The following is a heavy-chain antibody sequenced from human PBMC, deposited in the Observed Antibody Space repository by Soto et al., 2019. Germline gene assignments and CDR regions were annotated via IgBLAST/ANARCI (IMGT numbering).Heavy chain of an antibody. Sequence: ASVKVSCKASGYTFTSYGISWVRQAPGQGLEWMGWISAYNGNTNYAQKLQGRVTMTTDTSTSTAYMELRSLRSDDTAVYYCALAFGRITMIVVSAGLDYWGQGTLVTVPS. J-gene: IGHJ4*02. CDR3: ALAFGRITMIVVSAGLDY. V-gene: IGHV1-18*01. CDR2: ISAYNGNT. CDR1: GYTFTSYG. D-gene: IGHD3-22*01.